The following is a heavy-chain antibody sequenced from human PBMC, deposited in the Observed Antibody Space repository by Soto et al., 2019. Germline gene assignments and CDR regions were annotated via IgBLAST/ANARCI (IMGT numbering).Heavy chain of an antibody. V-gene: IGHV3-23*01. D-gene: IGHD3-16*01. CDR1: GFKFSNYA. Sequence: LRLSCAASGFKFSNYAMSWVRQAPGKGLEWVSLISATGGGTYYAGSVKGRFTISRDNSHNTLYLQVHSLTAEDTAVYYCAEDRRAGGNSAFYFDFWGQGAQVTVSS. J-gene: IGHJ4*02. CDR2: ISATGGGT. CDR3: AEDRRAGGNSAFYFDF.